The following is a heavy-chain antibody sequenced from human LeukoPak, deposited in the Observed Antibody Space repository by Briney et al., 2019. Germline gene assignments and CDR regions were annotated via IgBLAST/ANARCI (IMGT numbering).Heavy chain of an antibody. Sequence: PSETLSLTCSVSGASISSGSNYWGWIRQPPGKTLEWIGSIYSSGSTYYNPSLKSRVIIIIDTPENHFSLTLSSVTAADTAVYYCARSDGYGLVGIWGQGTMVTVSS. CDR1: GASISSGSNY. J-gene: IGHJ3*02. D-gene: IGHD3-10*01. CDR2: IYSSGST. CDR3: ARSDGYGLVGI. V-gene: IGHV4-39*07.